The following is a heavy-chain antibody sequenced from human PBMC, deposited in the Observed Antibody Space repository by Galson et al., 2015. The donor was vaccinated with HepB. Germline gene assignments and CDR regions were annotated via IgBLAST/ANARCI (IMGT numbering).Heavy chain of an antibody. CDR2: ISSSSSYT. Sequence: SLRLSCAASGFTFSDYYMSWIRQAPGKGLEWVSYISSSSSYTNYADSVKGRFTISRDNAKNSLYLQMNSLRAEDTAVYYCATPGGYDSSGYYSGAAEYFQHWGQGTLVTVSS. CDR3: ATPGGYDSSGYYSGAAEYFQH. CDR1: GFTFSDYY. D-gene: IGHD3-22*01. V-gene: IGHV3-11*06. J-gene: IGHJ1*01.